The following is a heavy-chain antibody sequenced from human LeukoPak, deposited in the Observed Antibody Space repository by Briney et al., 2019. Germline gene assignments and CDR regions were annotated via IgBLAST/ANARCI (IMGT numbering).Heavy chain of an antibody. CDR3: AREKTSGYSSSYFDY. Sequence: SETLSLTCTVSGGSISSYYWSWIRQPPGKGLEWIGYIYYSGSTNYNPSLKSRVTISVDTSKNQFSLKLSSVTAADTAVYYCAREKTSGYSSSYFDYWGQGTLVTVSS. J-gene: IGHJ4*02. CDR1: GGSISSYY. CDR2: IYYSGST. D-gene: IGHD5-18*01. V-gene: IGHV4-59*01.